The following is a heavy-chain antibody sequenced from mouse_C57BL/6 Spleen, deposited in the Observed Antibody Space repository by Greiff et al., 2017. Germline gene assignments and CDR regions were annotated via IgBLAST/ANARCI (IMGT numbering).Heavy chain of an antibody. Sequence: QVQLQQSGPELVKPGASVKISCKASGYSFTSYYIHWVKQRPGQGLEWIGWIYPGSGNTKYNEKFKGKATLTADTSSSNAYMQHSSLTSEDSAVYYCAKTGTSWYFDVWGTGTTVTVSS. CDR1: GYSFTSYY. J-gene: IGHJ1*03. V-gene: IGHV1-66*01. D-gene: IGHD4-1*01. CDR2: IYPGSGNT. CDR3: AKTGTSWYFDV.